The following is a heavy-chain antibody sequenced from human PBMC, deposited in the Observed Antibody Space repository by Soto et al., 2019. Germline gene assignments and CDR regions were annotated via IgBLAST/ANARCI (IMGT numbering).Heavy chain of an antibody. CDR3: ASLYYDFWSGYATGMDV. V-gene: IGHV3-11*06. J-gene: IGHJ6*02. Sequence: GGSLRLSCAASGFIFSDYYMSRIRQAPGKGLEWVSYISSSSSYTNHADSVKGRFTISRDNAKNSVFLQMNSLRAEDTAVYYCASLYYDFWSGYATGMDVWGQGTTVTVSS. D-gene: IGHD3-3*01. CDR1: GFIFSDYY. CDR2: ISSSSSYT.